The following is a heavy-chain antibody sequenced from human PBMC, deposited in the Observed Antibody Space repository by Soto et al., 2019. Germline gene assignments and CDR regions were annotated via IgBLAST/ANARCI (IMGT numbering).Heavy chain of an antibody. Sequence: QVQLRESGPGLVKPSETLSLTCSVSGGSIGTYYWSWIRQPAGKGLEWIGRIHSSGSTNYNPSLRRRVTMSLDTAKNQFSLKLNSVTAADTAVYYCARAKDVSPSEWGQGTLVTVSS. CDR3: ARAKDVSPSE. J-gene: IGHJ4*02. V-gene: IGHV4-4*07. D-gene: IGHD3-16*02. CDR1: GGSIGTYY. CDR2: IHSSGST.